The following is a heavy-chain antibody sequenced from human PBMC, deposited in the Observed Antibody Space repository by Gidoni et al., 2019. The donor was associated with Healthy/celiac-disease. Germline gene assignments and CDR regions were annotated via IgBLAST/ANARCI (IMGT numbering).Heavy chain of an antibody. CDR1: GGSISSSNW. CDR2: IYHSGST. J-gene: IGHJ3*02. CDR3: AKRKITRVRGVKVGGGAFDI. Sequence: QVQLQESGPGLVKPSGTLSLTCAVSGGSISSSNWWSWVRQPPGKGLAWIGEIYHSGSTNYNPSLKSRVTISVEKSKTQFSLKLSSVTAADTAVYYCAKRKITRVRGVKVGGGAFDIWGQGTMVTVSS. D-gene: IGHD3-10*01. V-gene: IGHV4-4*02.